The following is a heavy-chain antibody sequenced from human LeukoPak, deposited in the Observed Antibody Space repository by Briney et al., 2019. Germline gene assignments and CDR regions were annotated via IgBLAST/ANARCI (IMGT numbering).Heavy chain of an antibody. CDR1: GYTFTSYD. CDR2: MNPNSGNT. Sequence: ASVTVSCKASGYTFTSYDINRVRQAPGQGLEWMGWMNPNSGNTGYAQKFQGRVTMTRNTSISTAYMELSSLRSEDTAVYYCARGAPDSKWGYFDLWGRGTLVTVSS. CDR3: ARGAPDSKWGYFDL. V-gene: IGHV1-8*01. D-gene: IGHD1-26*01. J-gene: IGHJ2*01.